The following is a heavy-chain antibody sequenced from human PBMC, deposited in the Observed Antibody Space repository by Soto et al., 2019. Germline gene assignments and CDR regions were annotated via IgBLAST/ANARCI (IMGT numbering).Heavy chain of an antibody. J-gene: IGHJ6*02. V-gene: IGHV4-59*01. CDR1: CGSISSYY. Sequence: SETLSLTCTVSCGSISSYYWSWIRQPPGKGLEWIGYIYYSGSTNYNPSLKSRVTISVDTSKNQFSLKLSSVTAADTAVYYCARDYYDFWSGYYPRYYGMDVWGQGTTVTVSS. CDR2: IYYSGST. CDR3: ARDYYDFWSGYYPRYYGMDV. D-gene: IGHD3-3*01.